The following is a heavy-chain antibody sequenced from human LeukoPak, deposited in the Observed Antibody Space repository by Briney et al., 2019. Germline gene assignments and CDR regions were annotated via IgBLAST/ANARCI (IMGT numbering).Heavy chain of an antibody. CDR1: GFTFSSYG. V-gene: IGHV3-33*01. CDR2: IWYDGSNK. D-gene: IGHD2-21*01. J-gene: IGHJ4*02. Sequence: QPGGSLRLSCAASGFTFSSYGMHWVRQAPGKGLEWVAVIWYDGSNKYCADSVKGRFTISRDNSKNTLYLQMNSLRAEDTAVYYCARDQGDGFFDYWGQGTLVTVSS. CDR3: ARDQGDGFFDY.